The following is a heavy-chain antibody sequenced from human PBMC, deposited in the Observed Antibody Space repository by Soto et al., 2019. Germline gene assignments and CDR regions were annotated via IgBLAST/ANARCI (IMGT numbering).Heavy chain of an antibody. V-gene: IGHV1-3*01. CDR1: GYIFSTYT. D-gene: IGHD3-22*01. J-gene: IGHJ4*02. CDR2: TNAANGNT. CDR3: ARVSFETSGYADY. Sequence: GASVKVSCKASGYIFSTYTMHWVRQAPGQRLEWMGWTNAANGNTKYSQNFQGRVTISRDTSASTAYLELSSLRSEDTAVYYCARVSFETSGYADYWGQGTLVTVSS.